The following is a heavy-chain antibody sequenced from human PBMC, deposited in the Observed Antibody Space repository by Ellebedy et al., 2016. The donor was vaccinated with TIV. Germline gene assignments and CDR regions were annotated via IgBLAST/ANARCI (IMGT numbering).Heavy chain of an antibody. J-gene: IGHJ6*02. V-gene: IGHV1-18*01. D-gene: IGHD3-10*01. CDR1: GYTFTNYG. CDR3: ARDGIPYYYGSGSKYYYGMDV. Sequence: ASVKVSCKASGYTFTNYGISWVRQAPGQGLEWMGWISTYNGNTNYAQKLQGRLTITRDTSASTAYMELSSLRSEDTAVYYCARDGIPYYYGSGSKYYYGMDVWGQGTTVTVSS. CDR2: ISTYNGNT.